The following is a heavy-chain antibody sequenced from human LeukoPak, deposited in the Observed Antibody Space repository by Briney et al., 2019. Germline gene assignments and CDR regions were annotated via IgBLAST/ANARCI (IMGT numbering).Heavy chain of an antibody. CDR2: INPKSGGT. V-gene: IGHV1-2*02. CDR3: ARDAGSSSWYPTSPAYYYGMDV. Sequence: ASVKVSCKASGYTFTGYYMRWVRQAPGQGLEWMGWINPKSGGTNYAQKFQGRVTMTRDTSISTAYMELSRLRSDDTAVYYCARDAGSSSWYPTSPAYYYGMDVWGQGTTVTVSS. D-gene: IGHD6-13*01. CDR1: GYTFTGYY. J-gene: IGHJ6*02.